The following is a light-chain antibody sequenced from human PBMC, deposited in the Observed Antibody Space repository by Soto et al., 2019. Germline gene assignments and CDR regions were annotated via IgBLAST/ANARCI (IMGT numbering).Light chain of an antibody. CDR1: SSDIGSYKY. CDR2: EVN. J-gene: IGLJ1*01. Sequence: QSALTQPRSVSGSPGQSVAISCTGTSSDIGSYKYVSWYQQYPGKAPKVMIYEVNKRPSGVPDRFSGSKSGNTATLTISGLQAEDEADYYCCSHAGTYTYVFGTGTKPTVL. CDR3: CSHAGTYTYV. V-gene: IGLV2-11*01.